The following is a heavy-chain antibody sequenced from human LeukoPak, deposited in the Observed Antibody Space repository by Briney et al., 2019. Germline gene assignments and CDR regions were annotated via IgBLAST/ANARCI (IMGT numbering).Heavy chain of an antibody. CDR1: GFTSSSYA. V-gene: IGHV3-23*01. CDR3: AKGRSGVVVAALNY. CDR2: ISGSGDST. J-gene: IGHJ4*02. D-gene: IGHD2-15*01. Sequence: PGASLRLSCAASGFTSSSYAMSWVRQAPGKGLEWVSTISGSGDSTYYADSVKGRFTISRDNSKNTLYLQMNSLRADDTAVYYCAKGRSGVVVAALNYWGQGTPVTVSS.